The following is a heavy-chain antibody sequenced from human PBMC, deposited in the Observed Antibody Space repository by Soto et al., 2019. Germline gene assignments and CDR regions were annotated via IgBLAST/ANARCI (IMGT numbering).Heavy chain of an antibody. CDR2: ISSSSSYI. CDR1: GFTFSSYS. J-gene: IGHJ5*02. V-gene: IGHV3-21*01. D-gene: IGHD2-15*01. CDR3: ARDLKVVAPNDPPYNWFDP. Sequence: GGSLRLSCAASGFTFSSYSMNWVRQAPGKGLEWVSSISSSSSYIYYADSVKGRFTISRDNAKNSLYLQMNSLRAEDTAVYYCARDLKVVAPNDPPYNWFDPWGQGTLVTVSS.